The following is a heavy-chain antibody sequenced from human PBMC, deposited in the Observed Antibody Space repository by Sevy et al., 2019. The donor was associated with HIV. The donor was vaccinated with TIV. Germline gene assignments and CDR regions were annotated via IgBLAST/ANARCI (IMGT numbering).Heavy chain of an antibody. V-gene: IGHV3-23*01. CDR1: GFTFSSYA. J-gene: IGHJ4*02. D-gene: IGHD3-22*01. CDR2: ISGSGGST. Sequence: GGYLRLSCAASGFTFSSYAMSWVRQAPGKGLEWVSAISGSGGSTYYADSVKGRFTISRDNSKNTLYLQMNSLRAEDTAVYYCAKTYYYDSSGPGDYWGQGTLVNVSS. CDR3: AKTYYYDSSGPGDY.